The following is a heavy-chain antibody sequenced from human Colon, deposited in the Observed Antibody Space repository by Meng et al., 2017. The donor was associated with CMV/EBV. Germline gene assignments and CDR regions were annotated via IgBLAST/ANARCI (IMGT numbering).Heavy chain of an antibody. D-gene: IGHD5-18*01. CDR1: GGSVSSATHY. CDR3: ARVEIQLWLAGHWFDP. J-gene: IGHJ5*02. CDR2: VYYSGST. Sequence: SETLSLTCTVSGGSVSSATHYWTWIRQPPGKALEWIGYVYYSGSTNYNPSLKNRVTISIDTSKNQFSLKLSSVTAADTAVYYCARVEIQLWLAGHWFDPWGQGTLVTVSS. V-gene: IGHV4-61*01.